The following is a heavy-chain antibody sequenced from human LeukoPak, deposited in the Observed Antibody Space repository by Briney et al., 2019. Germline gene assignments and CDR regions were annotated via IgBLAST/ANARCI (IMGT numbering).Heavy chain of an antibody. CDR2: IYYSGST. CDR1: GYSISSSSW. J-gene: IGHJ5*02. Sequence: PSETLSLTCAVSGYSISSSSWWGWIRQPPGKGLEWIGYIYYSGSTYYNPSLKSRVTMSVDTSKNQFSLKLSSVTAVDTAVYYCARRGSSSWTQFDPWGQGTLVTVSP. D-gene: IGHD6-13*01. V-gene: IGHV4-28*01. CDR3: ARRGSSSWTQFDP.